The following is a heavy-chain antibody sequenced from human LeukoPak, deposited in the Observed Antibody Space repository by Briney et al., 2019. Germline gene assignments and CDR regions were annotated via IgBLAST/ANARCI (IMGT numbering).Heavy chain of an antibody. CDR1: GFTFSSYW. CDR2: INSDGSST. Sequence: GGSLRLSCAASGFTFSSYWMHWVRQAPGKGLVWASRINSDGSSTSYADSVKGRFTISRDNAKNTLYLQMNSLRAEDTAVYYCATLVVVAAFDAFDIWGPGTMVTVSS. V-gene: IGHV3-74*01. D-gene: IGHD2-15*01. CDR3: ATLVVVAAFDAFDI. J-gene: IGHJ3*02.